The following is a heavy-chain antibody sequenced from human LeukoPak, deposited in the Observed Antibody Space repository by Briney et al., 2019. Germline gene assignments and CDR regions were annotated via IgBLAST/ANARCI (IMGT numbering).Heavy chain of an antibody. D-gene: IGHD3-10*01. CDR1: GFTFSSYW. CDR2: IKQDGSEK. Sequence: GGSLRLSCAASGFTFSSYWMSWVRQAPGKGLEWVANIKQDGSEKYYVDSVKGRFTISRDNAKNSLYLQMNSLRAEDTAVYYCARGNYYGSGSFFFDYWGQGTLVTVSS. CDR3: ARGNYYGSGSFFFDY. V-gene: IGHV3-7*01. J-gene: IGHJ4*02.